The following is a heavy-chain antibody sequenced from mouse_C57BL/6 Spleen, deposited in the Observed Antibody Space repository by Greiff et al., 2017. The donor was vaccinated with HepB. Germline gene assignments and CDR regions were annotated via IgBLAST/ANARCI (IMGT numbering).Heavy chain of an antibody. D-gene: IGHD1-1*01. CDR2: IDPNSGGT. CDR3: ASLYYSSTLTGGY. J-gene: IGHJ2*01. V-gene: IGHV1-72*01. CDR1: GYTFTSYW. Sequence: QVQLKQPGAELVKPGASVKLSCKASGYTFTSYWMHWVKQRPGRGLEWIGRIDPNSGGTKYNEKFKSKATLTVDKPSSTAYMQLSRLTSEDSAVYYCASLYYSSTLTGGYWGQGTTLTVSS.